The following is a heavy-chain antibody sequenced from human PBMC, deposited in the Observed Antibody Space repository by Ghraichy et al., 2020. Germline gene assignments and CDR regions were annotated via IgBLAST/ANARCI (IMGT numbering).Heavy chain of an antibody. CDR1: GFTFITYW. J-gene: IGHJ4*02. D-gene: IGHD4-17*01. Sequence: GGSLRLSCAVSGFTFITYWMQWVRQAPGKGLVWVSRSSSDGSSTDYADSVRGRFTVSRDNGKNTLYLQMNSLRAEDTAVYYCARDHGYGDADYWGQGTLVTVSS. CDR2: SSSDGSST. CDR3: ARDHGYGDADY. V-gene: IGHV3-74*01.